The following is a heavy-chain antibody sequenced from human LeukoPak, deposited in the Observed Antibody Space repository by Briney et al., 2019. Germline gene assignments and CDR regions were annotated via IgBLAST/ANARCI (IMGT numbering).Heavy chain of an antibody. CDR1: GGSIRSNNW. D-gene: IGHD4-17*01. CDR2: IFHSGST. J-gene: IGHJ2*01. V-gene: IGHV4-4*02. Sequence: SSGTLSLTCAVSGGSIRSNNWWSWVRQAPGRGLEWIGEIFHSGSTNYNAALKSRVTISLDESNNRFSLEVTSVTAADTGVYYCARDGGDYGDSGGFDVWGRGTLVTVSS. CDR3: ARDGGDYGDSGGFDV.